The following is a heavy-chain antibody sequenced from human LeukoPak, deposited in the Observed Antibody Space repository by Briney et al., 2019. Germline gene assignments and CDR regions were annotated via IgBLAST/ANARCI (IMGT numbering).Heavy chain of an antibody. D-gene: IGHD5-12*01. V-gene: IGHV1-69*01. CDR2: IIPIFGTA. Sequence: SVKVSCKASGGTFSSYAISWVRQAPGQGLEWMGGIIPIFGTANYAQKFQGRVTITADESTSTAYMELSSLRSEDTAVYYCARAPEPGIVATIGGYYFDYWGQGTLVTVSS. J-gene: IGHJ4*02. CDR3: ARAPEPGIVATIGGYYFDY. CDR1: GGTFSSYA.